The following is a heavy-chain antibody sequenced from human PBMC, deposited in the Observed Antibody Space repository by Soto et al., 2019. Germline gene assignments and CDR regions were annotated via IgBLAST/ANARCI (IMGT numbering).Heavy chain of an antibody. CDR3: AIENGYGSGSYYNVY. V-gene: IGHV3-33*01. J-gene: IGHJ4*02. CDR2: IWYDGSNK. D-gene: IGHD3-10*01. CDR1: GFTFSSYG. Sequence: QVQLVESGGGVVQPGRSLRLSCAASGFTFSSYGMHWVRQAPGKGLEWVAVIWYDGSNKYYADSVKGRFTISRDNSKNALYLQMNSLRAEDTAVYYCAIENGYGSGSYYNVYWGQGTLVTVSS.